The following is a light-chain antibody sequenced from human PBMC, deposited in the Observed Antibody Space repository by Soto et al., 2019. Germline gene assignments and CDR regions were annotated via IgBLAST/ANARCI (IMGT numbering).Light chain of an antibody. Sequence: QSVLTQPPSAAGSPGQSITISCTGTSSDVGGYNYVSWYQQHPGKAPKLMIYEVINRPSGVSNRFSGSKSGNTASLTISGLQAEDEADYYCSSYTSTSTRMFGGGTKLTVL. V-gene: IGLV2-14*01. J-gene: IGLJ3*02. CDR3: SSYTSTSTRM. CDR2: EVI. CDR1: SSDVGGYNY.